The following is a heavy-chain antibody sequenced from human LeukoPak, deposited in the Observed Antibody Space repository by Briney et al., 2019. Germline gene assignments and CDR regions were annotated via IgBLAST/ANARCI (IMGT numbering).Heavy chain of an antibody. CDR3: ARGRYCGGDCYPDY. J-gene: IGHJ4*02. CDR2: MNPNSGNT. D-gene: IGHD2-21*02. V-gene: IGHV1-8*02. CDR1: GYTFTSYD. Sequence: RASVKVSCKASGYTFTSYDINWVRQATGQGLEWMGWMNPNSGNTGYAQKFQGRVTMTRDTSTSTVYMELSSLRSEDTAVYYCARGRYCGGDCYPDYCGQGTLVTVSS.